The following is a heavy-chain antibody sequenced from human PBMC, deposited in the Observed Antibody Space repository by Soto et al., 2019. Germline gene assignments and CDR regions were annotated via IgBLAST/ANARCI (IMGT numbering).Heavy chain of an antibody. CDR2: IYPDQSRA. V-gene: IGHV5-51*01. D-gene: IGHD3-9*01. CDR1: GYRVSTFW. CDR3: ARRHSDLLTGQRYHLDF. J-gene: IGHJ4*02. Sequence: GESLKISCKGSGYRVSTFWIGWVRQMPGKGLEWVAIIYPDQSRAMYSPAFQGQVTISVDKSISTAYLQWNSLKASDTAIYYCARRHSDLLTGQRYHLDFWGPGTLVTVSS.